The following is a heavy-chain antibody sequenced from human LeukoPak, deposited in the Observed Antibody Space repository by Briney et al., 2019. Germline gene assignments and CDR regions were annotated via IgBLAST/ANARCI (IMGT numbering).Heavy chain of an antibody. CDR3: AREYCSGGSCYQPFFDY. V-gene: IGHV4-59*12. D-gene: IGHD2-15*01. CDR1: GGSISSYY. CDR2: ISDIGSI. J-gene: IGHJ4*02. Sequence: NPSETLSLTCTVSGGSISSYYWSWIRQPPGKGLEWIAYISDIGSINYNPSLKSRVTISLDTSKNQFSLKLSSVTAADTAVYYCAREYCSGGSCYQPFFDYWGQGTLVTVSS.